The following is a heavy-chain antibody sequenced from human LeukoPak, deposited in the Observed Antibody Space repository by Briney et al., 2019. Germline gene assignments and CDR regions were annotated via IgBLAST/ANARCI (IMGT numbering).Heavy chain of an antibody. J-gene: IGHJ6*03. V-gene: IGHV1-69*06. CDR2: IIPIFGTA. CDR3: ARNARYFDWAYYYYMDV. Sequence: SVKLSCKASVATFTSYAISWVRQAPGQGLEWMGGIIPIFGTANCAQKFQGRVTITADKSTSTAYMELSSMRSEDTAVYYCARNARYFDWAYYYYMDVWGKGTTVTVSS. D-gene: IGHD3-9*01. CDR1: VATFTSYA.